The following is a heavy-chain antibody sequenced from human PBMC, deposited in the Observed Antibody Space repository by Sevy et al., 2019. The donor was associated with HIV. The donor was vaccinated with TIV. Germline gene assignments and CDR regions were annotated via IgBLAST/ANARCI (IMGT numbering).Heavy chain of an antibody. J-gene: IGHJ6*02. CDR2: INPNSGGT. Sequence: ASVKVSCKASGYTFTGYYMHWVRQAPGQGLEWMGWINPNSGGTNYAQKFQGRVTMTRDTSISTAYMELSRLRSDDTAVYYCAREINDSSGYYHGEETYYYYGMDVWGQGTTVTVSS. D-gene: IGHD3-22*01. CDR1: GYTFTGYY. V-gene: IGHV1-2*02. CDR3: AREINDSSGYYHGEETYYYYGMDV.